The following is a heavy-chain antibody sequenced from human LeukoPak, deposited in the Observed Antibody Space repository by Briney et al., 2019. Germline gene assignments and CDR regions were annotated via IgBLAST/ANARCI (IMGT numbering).Heavy chain of an antibody. V-gene: IGHV1-2*02. CDR1: GYTFTGYY. Sequence: ASVKVSCKASGYTFTGYYMHWVRQAPGQGLEWMGWINPNSGGTNYAQKFQGRVTISVDTSKNQFSLKLSSVTAADTAVYYCARGPREQWLGPFDYWGQGTLVTVSS. CDR2: INPNSGGT. D-gene: IGHD6-19*01. J-gene: IGHJ4*02. CDR3: ARGPREQWLGPFDY.